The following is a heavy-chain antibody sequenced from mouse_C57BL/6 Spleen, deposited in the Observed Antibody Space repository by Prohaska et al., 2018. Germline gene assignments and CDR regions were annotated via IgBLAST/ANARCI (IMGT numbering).Heavy chain of an antibody. D-gene: IGHD1-1*01. V-gene: IGHV9-3*01. Sequence: QIQLVQSGPELKKPGETVKISCKASGYTFTTYGMSWVKQAPGKGLKWMGWINTYSGVPTYADDFKGRFAFSLETSASTAYLQINNLKNEDTATYFCASFLFITTVVDFDYWGQGTTLTVSS. CDR1: GYTFTTYG. CDR2: INTYSGVP. CDR3: ASFLFITTVVDFDY. J-gene: IGHJ2*01.